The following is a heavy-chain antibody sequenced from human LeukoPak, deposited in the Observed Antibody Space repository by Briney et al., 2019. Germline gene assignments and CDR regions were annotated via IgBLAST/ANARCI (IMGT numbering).Heavy chain of an antibody. CDR1: GFTFSSYA. CDR3: ARGTVTTGFDP. CDR2: ISSNGGST. V-gene: IGHV3-64*01. D-gene: IGHD4-17*01. Sequence: GGSLRLSCAASGFTFSSYAMNWVRQAPGKGLEYVSAISSNGGSTYYANSVKGRFTISRDNSKNTLYLQMGSLRAEDMAVYYCARGTVTTGFDPWGQGTLVTVSS. J-gene: IGHJ5*02.